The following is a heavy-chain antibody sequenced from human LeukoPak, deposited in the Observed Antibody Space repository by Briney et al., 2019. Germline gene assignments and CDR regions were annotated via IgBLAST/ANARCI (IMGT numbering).Heavy chain of an antibody. J-gene: IGHJ6*02. CDR3: ARGSRLWFGELLKKYYYYGMDV. CDR2: MNPNSGNT. CDR1: GYTFTSYD. D-gene: IGHD3-10*01. V-gene: IGHV1-8*01. Sequence: ASVKVSCKASGYTFTSYDINWVRQATGQGLEWMGWMNPNSGNTGYAQKFQGRVTMTRNTSISTAYMERSSLRSEDTAVFYCARGSRLWFGELLKKYYYYGMDVWGQGTTVTVSS.